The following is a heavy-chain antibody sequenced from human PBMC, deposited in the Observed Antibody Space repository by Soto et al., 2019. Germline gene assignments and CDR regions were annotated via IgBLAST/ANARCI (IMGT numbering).Heavy chain of an antibody. V-gene: IGHV1-69*13. CDR2: IIPIFGTA. D-gene: IGHD4-17*01. J-gene: IGHJ2*01. CDR1: GGTFSSYA. Sequence: SVKVSCKASGGTFSSYAISWVRQAPGQGLEWMGGIIPIFGTANYAQKFQGRVTITADESTSTAYMELSSLRSEDTAVYYCARDAVTTDSDWYFDLWGRGTLVTVSS. CDR3: ARDAVTTDSDWYFDL.